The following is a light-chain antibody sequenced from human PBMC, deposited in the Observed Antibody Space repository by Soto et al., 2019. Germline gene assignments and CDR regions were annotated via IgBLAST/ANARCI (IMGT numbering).Light chain of an antibody. CDR1: QSLLHSNGDHY. V-gene: IGKV2-28*01. CDR2: LAS. CDR3: MQALQTPNT. Sequence: VMTQSPLSMPFTPGEPASISCRSSQSLLHSNGDHYLEWYFQKPGQSPQLLIYLASIRASGVPDRFSGSGAGTDFTLKISRVEADDVGVYYCMQALQTPNTFGQGTKVDI. J-gene: IGKJ1*01.